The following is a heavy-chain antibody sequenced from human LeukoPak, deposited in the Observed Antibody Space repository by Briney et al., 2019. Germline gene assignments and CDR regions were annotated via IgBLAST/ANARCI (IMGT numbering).Heavy chain of an antibody. J-gene: IGHJ6*02. CDR1: GYTFTSYG. CDR2: ISAYNGNT. V-gene: IGHV1-18*01. Sequence: VKVSCKASGYTFTSYGISWVRQAPGQGLEWMGWISAYNGNTNYAQKLQGRVTMTTDTSTSTAYMELRSLRSDDTAVYYCAREPIRFLEWLTSDYYYYGMDVWGQGTTVTVSS. CDR3: AREPIRFLEWLTSDYYYYGMDV. D-gene: IGHD3-3*01.